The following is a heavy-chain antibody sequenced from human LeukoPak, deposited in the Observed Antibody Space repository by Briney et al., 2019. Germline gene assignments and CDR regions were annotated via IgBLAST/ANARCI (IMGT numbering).Heavy chain of an antibody. D-gene: IGHD2-2*01. V-gene: IGHV3-48*04. CDR2: ISSSSTI. Sequence: GGSLRLSCAASGFTFSSYSMNWVRQAPGKGLEWVSYISSSSTIYYADSVKGRFTISRDNAKNSLYLQMNSLRAEDTAVYYCARVDDIVVVPAAIGAWGQGTLVTVSS. J-gene: IGHJ5*02. CDR3: ARVDDIVVVPAAIGA. CDR1: GFTFSSYS.